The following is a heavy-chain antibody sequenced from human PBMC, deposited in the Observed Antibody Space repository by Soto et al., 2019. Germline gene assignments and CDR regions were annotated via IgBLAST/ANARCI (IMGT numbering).Heavy chain of an antibody. V-gene: IGHV3-15*01. CDR2: IRSQGVGGAA. CDR1: GFNFSNAW. J-gene: IGHJ4*02. CDR3: ITAPLR. Sequence: QLVESGGGFVKPGMSLRLTCEASGFNFSNAWMTWVRQAPGKGLERVGLIRSQGVGGAADYAAPVRGRFTSSRDDSQNLVFLHMDNLQPDDTAVYYCITAPLRWGQGTLVTVSS.